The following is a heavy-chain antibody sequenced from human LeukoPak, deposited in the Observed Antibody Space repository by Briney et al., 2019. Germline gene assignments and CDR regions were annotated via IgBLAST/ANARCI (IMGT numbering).Heavy chain of an antibody. CDR3: ARRRIVGSTDDAFDI. CDR1: GLTFSSHW. CDR2: ISSDGNTK. V-gene: IGHV3-30-3*01. J-gene: IGHJ3*02. Sequence: GGSLRLSCAASGLTFSSHWMHWVRQAPGKGLEWAAVISSDGNTKYYADSVKGRFTISRDNSNNTLYLQMNSLRADDTAIYYCARRRIVGSTDDAFDIWGQGTMVTLSS. D-gene: IGHD1-26*01.